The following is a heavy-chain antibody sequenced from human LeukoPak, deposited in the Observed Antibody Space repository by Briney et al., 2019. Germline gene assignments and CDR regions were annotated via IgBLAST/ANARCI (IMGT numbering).Heavy chain of an antibody. CDR1: GYNFLNYW. J-gene: IGHJ5*01. CDR3: ARRKRESNNWGWLDS. Sequence: GESLKISCKVSGYNFLNYWIAWVRQKPGKCLEWMGIIQPGDSEGRYSPSFQGQVNFSVDNSITTAYLQWSNLKASDTAIYYCARRKRESNNWGWLDSWGQGTQVFVSS. CDR2: IQPGDSEG. V-gene: IGHV5-51*01. D-gene: IGHD7-27*01.